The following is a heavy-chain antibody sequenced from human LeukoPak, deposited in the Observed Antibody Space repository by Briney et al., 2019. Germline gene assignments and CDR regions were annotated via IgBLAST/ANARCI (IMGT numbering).Heavy chain of an antibody. CDR2: IRYDGSNK. D-gene: IGHD3-10*01. V-gene: IGHV3-30*02. CDR1: GFTFSNYS. J-gene: IGHJ4*02. CDR3: AKGPVVRGVTLIVKTGEKGALDY. Sequence: GGSLRLSCAASGFTFSNYSMNWVRQAPGKGLEWVAFIRYDGSNKYYADSVKGRFTISRDNSKNTLYLQMSSLRAEDTAVYYCAKGPVVRGVTLIVKTGEKGALDYWGQGTLVTVSS.